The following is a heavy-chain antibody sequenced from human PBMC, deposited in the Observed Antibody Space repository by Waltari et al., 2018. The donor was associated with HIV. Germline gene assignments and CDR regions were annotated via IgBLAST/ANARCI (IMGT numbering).Heavy chain of an antibody. Sequence: EVQLVESGGGLIEPGGSLRLSCPASGLTSRGHNISWVRQAPGKGLEWVSVIYSGGSRYYADPVKGRFTISRDNSKNTLSLHMNSLGPEDTAVYYCARDPRSSGYYGMDVWGQGTTVTVSS. J-gene: IGHJ6*02. CDR1: GLTSRGHN. CDR2: IYSGGSR. D-gene: IGHD1-26*01. CDR3: ARDPRSSGYYGMDV. V-gene: IGHV3-53*01.